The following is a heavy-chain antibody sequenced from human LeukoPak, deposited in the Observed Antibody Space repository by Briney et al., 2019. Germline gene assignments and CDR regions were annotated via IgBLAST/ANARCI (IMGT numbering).Heavy chain of an antibody. J-gene: IGHJ5*02. CDR3: ARDGSGSYYVHWFDP. D-gene: IGHD1-26*01. Sequence: ASVKVSCKASGYTFTNYGITWVRQAPGQGLEWMGWISAYNGNTNYAQKLQGGVTMTTDTSTSTAYMELRSLRSDDTAVYYCARDGSGSYYVHWFDPWGQGTLVTVSS. CDR1: GYTFTNYG. V-gene: IGHV1-18*01. CDR2: ISAYNGNT.